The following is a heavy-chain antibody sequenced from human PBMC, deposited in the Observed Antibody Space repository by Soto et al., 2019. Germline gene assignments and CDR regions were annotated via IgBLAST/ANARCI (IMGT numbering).Heavy chain of an antibody. CDR3: ARVTGGSTSRAFDI. D-gene: IGHD2-8*02. CDR1: GYTFTSYG. CDR2: ISAYKGNT. J-gene: IGHJ3*02. V-gene: IGHV1-18*01. Sequence: QVQLVQSGAEVKKPGASVKVSCQASGYTFTSYGISGVRQATGQGLEWMGWISAYKGNTNYAQELQGRVTMSTDTSTSTAYMELRSLRSDDTAVYYCARVTGGSTSRAFDIWGQGTMVTVSS.